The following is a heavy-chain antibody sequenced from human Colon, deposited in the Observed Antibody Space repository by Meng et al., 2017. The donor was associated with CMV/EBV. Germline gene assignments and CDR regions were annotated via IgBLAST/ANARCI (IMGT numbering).Heavy chain of an antibody. J-gene: IGHJ4*02. CDR2: IKDKIDGGTT. CDR1: GLTFSNAW. CDR3: ATFARGY. D-gene: IGHD3-10*01. V-gene: IGHV3-15*01. Sequence: LSCAASGLTFSNAWMTWVRQAPGKGLEWVSRIKDKIDGGTTDYAASVKGRFSISRDDSKNILYLQMNSLKSEDTAVYFCATFARGYWGQGTLVTVSS.